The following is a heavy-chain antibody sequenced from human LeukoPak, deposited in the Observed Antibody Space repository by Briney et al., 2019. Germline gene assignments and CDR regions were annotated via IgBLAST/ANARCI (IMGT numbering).Heavy chain of an antibody. Sequence: PGGSLRLSCTASGFTFSDYSMSWVRQAPGKGLEWVSGISASGGDTWYPDSVKGRFTISRDNSKNTLYLQMNSLRAEDTAIYYCAKDAAGPEYWGQGTLVTVSS. CDR3: AKDAAGPEY. D-gene: IGHD6-13*01. CDR2: ISASGGDT. J-gene: IGHJ4*02. CDR1: GFTFSDYS. V-gene: IGHV3-23*01.